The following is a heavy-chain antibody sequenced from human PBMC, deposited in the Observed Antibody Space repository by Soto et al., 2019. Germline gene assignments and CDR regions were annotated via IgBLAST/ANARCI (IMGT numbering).Heavy chain of an antibody. D-gene: IGHD3-9*01. V-gene: IGHV4-59*11. J-gene: IGHJ4*02. CDR2: IFYSGDT. CDR1: GDSLRNHY. Sequence: SETLSLTCSVSGDSLRNHYWSWIRQPPGSRLEWLGHIFYSGDTSSYNPSLKSRVSMSVDTSKNQFSLKLRSVSADDTAVYFCAGASYFRGFDWLFAFDSWGQGALVTVS. CDR3: AGASYFRGFDWLFAFDS.